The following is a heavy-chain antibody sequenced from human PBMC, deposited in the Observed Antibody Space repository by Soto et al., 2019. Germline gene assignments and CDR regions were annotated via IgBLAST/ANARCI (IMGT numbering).Heavy chain of an antibody. V-gene: IGHV1-3*01. J-gene: IGHJ5*02. CDR2: INAGNGNT. Sequence: GASVKVSCKASGYTFTSYAMHWVRQAPGQRLEWMGWINAGNGNTKYSQKFQGRVTVTRDTSASTAYMELSSLRSEDTAVYYCARDRGVVPAAIGYWFDPWGQGTLVTAPQ. CDR3: ARDRGVVPAAIGYWFDP. D-gene: IGHD2-2*01. CDR1: GYTFTSYA.